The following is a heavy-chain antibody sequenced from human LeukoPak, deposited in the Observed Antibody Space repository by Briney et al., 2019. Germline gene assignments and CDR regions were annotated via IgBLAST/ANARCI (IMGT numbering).Heavy chain of an antibody. CDR3: ARAGYCSGGSCTGTVDY. J-gene: IGHJ4*02. Sequence: ASVKVSCKASGYTLTSYGIIWVRQAPGQGLEWMRWISAYNGNTNYAQKLQGRVTMTTDTSTSTAYMELRSLRSDDTAVYYCARAGYCSGGSCTGTVDYWGQGTLVTVSS. D-gene: IGHD2-15*01. CDR1: GYTLTSYG. CDR2: ISAYNGNT. V-gene: IGHV1-18*01.